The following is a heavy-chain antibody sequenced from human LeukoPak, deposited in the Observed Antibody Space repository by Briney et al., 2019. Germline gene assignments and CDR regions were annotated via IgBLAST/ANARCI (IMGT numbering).Heavy chain of an antibody. CDR3: ARVTPPSNYYDSSGYIFDY. Sequence: SVKVSCKASGGAFSSYAISWVRQAPGQGLEWMGGIIPIFGTANYAQKFQGRVTITTDESTSTACMELSSLRSEDTAVYYCARVTPPSNYYDSSGYIFDYWGQGTLVTVSS. CDR1: GGAFSSYA. D-gene: IGHD3-22*01. V-gene: IGHV1-69*05. CDR2: IIPIFGTA. J-gene: IGHJ4*02.